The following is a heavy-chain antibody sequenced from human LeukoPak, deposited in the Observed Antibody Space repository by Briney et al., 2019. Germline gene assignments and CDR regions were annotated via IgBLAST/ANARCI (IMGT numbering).Heavy chain of an antibody. D-gene: IGHD3-9*01. CDR3: AREYYDILTGYRTDAFAI. Sequence: GGSLRLSCAASGFTFSDYYMSWIRQAPGKGLEWVSYISSSTSYKNYVDSVKGRFTISRDNAKNSLFLQMNSLRAEDTAVYYCAREYYDILTGYRTDAFAIWGQGTMVTVSS. CDR2: ISSSTSYK. V-gene: IGHV3-11*05. CDR1: GFTFSDYY. J-gene: IGHJ3*02.